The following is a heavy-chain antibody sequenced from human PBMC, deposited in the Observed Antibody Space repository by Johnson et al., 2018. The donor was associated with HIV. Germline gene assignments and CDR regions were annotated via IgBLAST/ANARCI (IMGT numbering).Heavy chain of an antibody. CDR2: ISSNGIGT. D-gene: IGHD3-10*01. CDR1: GFTFSNFA. CDR3: ARSRGPMRKDAVDI. Sequence: VQLMESGGGVVQPGRSLRLSCAVSGFTFSNFAMHWVRQAPGKGLEYVSAISSNGIGTYYANSVDGRFTISRDNDKNTLYLEMGSLRVEDMAVYYCARSRGPMRKDAVDIGGQGTKVTVSS. J-gene: IGHJ3*02. V-gene: IGHV3-64*01.